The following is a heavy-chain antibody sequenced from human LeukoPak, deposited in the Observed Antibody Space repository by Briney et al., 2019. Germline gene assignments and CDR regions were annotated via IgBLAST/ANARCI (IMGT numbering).Heavy chain of an antibody. V-gene: IGHV3-74*01. Sequence: GGSLRLSCAASGFIFSNYGMHWVRQAPGKGLEWVSRINPDESDKAYADSVKGRFTISRDNAKNTLYLQMNSLRAEDTAVYYCARDRVATIFTYHPMFDSWGPGTLVTVSS. J-gene: IGHJ5*01. CDR2: INPDESDK. CDR1: GFIFSNYG. D-gene: IGHD3-10*02. CDR3: ARDRVATIFTYHPMFDS.